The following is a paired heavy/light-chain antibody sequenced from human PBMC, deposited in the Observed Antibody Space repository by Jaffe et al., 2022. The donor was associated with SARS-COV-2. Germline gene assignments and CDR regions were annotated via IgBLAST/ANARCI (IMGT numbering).Heavy chain of an antibody. V-gene: IGHV3-66*02. CDR3: ARGLGGITAAGPLFDP. J-gene: IGHJ5*02. CDR2: IYSDGTT. CDR1: GFTVSRSY. D-gene: IGHD6-13*01. Sequence: EVQVVESGGDLVQPGGSLRVSCAASGFTVSRSYMSWVRQAPGKGLEWVSLIYSDGTTYYADSVKGRFTISRDNSKNTLYLQMNSLRAEDTAVYYCARGLGGITAAGPLFDPWGQGTLVTVSS.
Light chain of an antibody. CDR2: DVS. J-gene: IGKJ4*01. CDR3: QQRSNWLT. V-gene: IGKV3-11*01. CDR1: QSVSNF. Sequence: EIVLTQSPATLALSPGERATLSCRASQSVSNFLVWYQQKPGQAPRLLIYDVSNRATGIPARFSGSGSGTDFTLTISSLEPEDFAVYYCQQRSNWLTFGGGTKVEIK.